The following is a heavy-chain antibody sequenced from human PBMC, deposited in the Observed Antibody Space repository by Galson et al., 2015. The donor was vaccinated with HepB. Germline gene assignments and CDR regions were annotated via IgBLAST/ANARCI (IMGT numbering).Heavy chain of an antibody. V-gene: IGHV3-30-3*01. Sequence: SLRLSCAASGFILSNYAMHWVRQAPGKGLEWVAVISFDGSKTYYADSVKGRFTISSDISKNTLYLQMNSLRTEDTAVYYCARGPIFKAGLGWYFDLWGRGTLVTVSS. J-gene: IGHJ2*01. CDR3: ARGPIFKAGLGWYFDL. CDR2: ISFDGSKT. D-gene: IGHD6-19*01. CDR1: GFILSNYA.